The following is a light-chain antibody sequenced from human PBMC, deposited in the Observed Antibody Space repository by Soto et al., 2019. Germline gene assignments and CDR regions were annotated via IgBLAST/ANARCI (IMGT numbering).Light chain of an antibody. CDR2: EVT. CDR1: SSDVGAYNF. V-gene: IGLV2-14*01. Sequence: QSALTQPASVSGSPGQSITISCTGTSSDVGAYNFVSWYQHHPGRAPKLIIYEVTIRPSGVSNRFSGSKSGNTASLTISGLQAEDEAYYYCSSYTTSAPYVFGSGTKVT. CDR3: SSYTTSAPYV. J-gene: IGLJ1*01.